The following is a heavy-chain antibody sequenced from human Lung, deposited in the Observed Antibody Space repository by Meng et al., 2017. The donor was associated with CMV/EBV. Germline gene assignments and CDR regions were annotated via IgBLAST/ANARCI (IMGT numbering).Heavy chain of an antibody. D-gene: IGHD3-10*01. J-gene: IGHJ6*02. CDR3: TTSIRITMVRGVIFRDV. V-gene: IGHV3-15*01. Sequence: GGSLRLSCSASGFTFSNAWMSWVRQAPGKGLEWVGRIKRKNDGGTTDYAAPVKGRFTISRDDSKNTLYLQMNSLKTEDTAVYYCTTSIRITMVRGVIFRDVWGQGTTVNVAS. CDR2: IKRKNDGGTT. CDR1: GFTFSNAW.